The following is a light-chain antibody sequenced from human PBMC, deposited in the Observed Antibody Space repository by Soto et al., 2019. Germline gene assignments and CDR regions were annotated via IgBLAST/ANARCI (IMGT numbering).Light chain of an antibody. Sequence: EIVLTQSPATLSVSAGDRDDLXCRASQSVNINLAWYQQKPGQAPRLLIYDASSRATGIPARFSGSGSGTDFTLTISSLEPEDFAVYYCHHRGNGITFGQGTRLETK. CDR1: QSVNIN. J-gene: IGKJ5*01. CDR2: DAS. CDR3: HHRGNGIT. V-gene: IGKV3-11*01.